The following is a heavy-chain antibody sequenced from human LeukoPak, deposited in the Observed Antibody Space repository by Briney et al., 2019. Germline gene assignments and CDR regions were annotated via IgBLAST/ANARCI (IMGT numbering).Heavy chain of an antibody. CDR2: ISGSGGST. CDR3: AKGEKASGPDFWSGYWYFDY. V-gene: IGHV3-23*01. Sequence: PGGSLRLSCAASGFTFSSYAMSWVRQAPGKGLEWVSAISGSGGSTYYADSVKGRFTISRDNSKNTLYLQMNSLSAEDTAVYYCAKGEKASGPDFWSGYWYFDYWGQGTLVTVSS. D-gene: IGHD3-3*01. CDR1: GFTFSSYA. J-gene: IGHJ4*02.